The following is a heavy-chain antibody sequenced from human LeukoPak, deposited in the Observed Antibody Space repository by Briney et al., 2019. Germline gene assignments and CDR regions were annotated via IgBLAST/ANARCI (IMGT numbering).Heavy chain of an antibody. V-gene: IGHV3-7*01. J-gene: IGHJ4*02. CDR3: ARDETYDYESNGYLDL. Sequence: GGSLRLSCAASGFPFSSYWMSWVRQAPGKGLEWVANIRHDGSETYYVDSLRGRFTISRDNAKNLVYLQMSSLRAEDTAIYYCARDETYDYESNGYLDLWGQGTVVTVSS. CDR1: GFPFSSYW. CDR2: IRHDGSET. D-gene: IGHD3-22*01.